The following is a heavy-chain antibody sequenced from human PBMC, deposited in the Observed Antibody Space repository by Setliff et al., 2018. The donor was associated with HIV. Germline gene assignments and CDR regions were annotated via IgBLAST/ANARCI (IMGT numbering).Heavy chain of an antibody. CDR1: GFTFSSAW. D-gene: IGHD3-16*01. CDR2: ISPDGGAT. CDR3: VRWGLPYGIDA. J-gene: IGHJ4*02. Sequence: PGGSLRLSCAASGFTFSSAWMGWVRQAPAKGLEWVANISPDGGATYYVDSVKGRFTISRDNAKDSLYLQMHSLRAEDTAVYYCVRWGLPYGIDAWGQGTLVTVSS. V-gene: IGHV3-7*01.